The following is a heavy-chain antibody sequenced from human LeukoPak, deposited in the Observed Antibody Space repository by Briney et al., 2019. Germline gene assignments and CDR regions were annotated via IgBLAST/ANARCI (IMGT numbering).Heavy chain of an antibody. CDR1: GYTFTGYY. CDR3: ARAYIVVVPAATYYFDY. CDR2: INPNSGGT. D-gene: IGHD2-2*01. V-gene: IGHV1-2*02. Sequence: ASVRVSCKASGYTFTGYYMHWVRQAPGQGLEWMGWINPNSGGTNYAQKFQGRVTMTRDTSISTAYMELSRLRSDDTAVYYCARAYIVVVPAATYYFDYWGQGALVTVSS. J-gene: IGHJ4*02.